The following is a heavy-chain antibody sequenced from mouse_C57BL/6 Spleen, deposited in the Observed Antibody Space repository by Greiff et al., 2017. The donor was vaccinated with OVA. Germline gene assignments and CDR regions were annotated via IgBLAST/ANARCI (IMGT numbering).Heavy chain of an antibody. CDR1: GFTFSSYA. CDR2: ISSGGDYI. D-gene: IGHD2-3*01. CDR3: TRDYDASWFAY. V-gene: IGHV5-9-1*02. J-gene: IGHJ3*01. Sequence: DVMLVESGEGLVKPGGSLKLSCAASGFTFSSYAMSWVRQTPEKRLEWVAYISSGGDYIYYADTVKGRFTISRDNARNTLYLQMSSLKSEDTAMYYCTRDYDASWFAYWGQGTLVTVSA.